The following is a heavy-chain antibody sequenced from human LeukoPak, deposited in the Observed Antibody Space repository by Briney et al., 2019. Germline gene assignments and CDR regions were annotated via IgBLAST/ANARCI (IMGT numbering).Heavy chain of an antibody. CDR2: INHSGST. CDR3: ASGGYCSSTSCYANWSDP. V-gene: IGHV4-34*01. J-gene: IGHJ5*02. CDR1: GGSFSGYY. D-gene: IGHD2-2*01. Sequence: SETLSLTCAVYGGSFSGYYWSWIRQPPGKGLEWIGEINHSGSTNYNPSLKSRVTISVDTSKNQFSLKLSSVTAADTAVYYCASGGYCSSTSCYANWSDPWGQGTLVTVSS.